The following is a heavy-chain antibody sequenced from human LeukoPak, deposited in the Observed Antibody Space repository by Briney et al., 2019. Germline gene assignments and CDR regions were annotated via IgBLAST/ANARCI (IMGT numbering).Heavy chain of an antibody. V-gene: IGHV4-59*11. D-gene: IGHD3-3*01. J-gene: IGHJ4*02. Sequence: SETLSLTCIVSGGSIRSHYWSWIRQPPAKGREWIGYIYYSVSTNYNPSFKSRVAIAVDTSKNQFSLNLSSVTAADTAVYDCARGVDYDFWSGYRYYFDYWGQGTLVTVSS. CDR1: GGSIRSHY. CDR3: ARGVDYDFWSGYRYYFDY. CDR2: IYYSVST.